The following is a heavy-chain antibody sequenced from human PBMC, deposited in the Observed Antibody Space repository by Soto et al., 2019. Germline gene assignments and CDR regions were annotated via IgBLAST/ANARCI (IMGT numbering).Heavy chain of an antibody. CDR1: GFTFSDYY. J-gene: IGHJ6*02. Sequence: QVQLVESGGGLVKPGGSLRLSCAASGFTFSDYYMSWIRQAPGKGLEWVSYISSSGSTIYYADSVKGRFTISRDNXNXXLYLQMNSLRAEDTAVYYCARVTGITVIHYYGMDVWGQGTTVTVSS. CDR2: ISSSGSTI. V-gene: IGHV3-11*01. CDR3: ARVTGITVIHYYGMDV. D-gene: IGHD3-3*01.